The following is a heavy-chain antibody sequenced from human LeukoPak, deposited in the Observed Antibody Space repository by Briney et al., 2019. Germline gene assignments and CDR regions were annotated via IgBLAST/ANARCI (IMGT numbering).Heavy chain of an antibody. J-gene: IGHJ5*02. CDR3: ARDNSVRDEAWWFNP. V-gene: IGHV1-18*01. CDR2: ISTYNDNT. Sequence: ASVKVSCKTSGYTFTTYGITWVRQAPGQGLEWMGWISTYNDNTNYAQKLQGRVIMTTDTSTSTDYLELSSLRSEDTAVYYCARDNSVRDEAWWFNPWGQGTLVTVSS. CDR1: GYTFTTYG. D-gene: IGHD5-24*01.